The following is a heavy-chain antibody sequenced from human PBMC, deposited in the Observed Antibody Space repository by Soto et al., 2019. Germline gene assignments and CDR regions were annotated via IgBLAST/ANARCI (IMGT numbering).Heavy chain of an antibody. CDR2: ISAYNGNT. CDR1: GYTFTSYG. CDR3: ARALGGSSSLYYFDY. D-gene: IGHD6-6*01. Sequence: ASVKVSCKASGYTFTSYGISWVRQAPGQGLEWMGWISAYNGNTNYAQKLQGRVTMTTDTSTSTAYMELRSLRSDDTAVYYCARALGGSSSLYYFDYWVQGXLVTVHS. V-gene: IGHV1-18*04. J-gene: IGHJ4*02.